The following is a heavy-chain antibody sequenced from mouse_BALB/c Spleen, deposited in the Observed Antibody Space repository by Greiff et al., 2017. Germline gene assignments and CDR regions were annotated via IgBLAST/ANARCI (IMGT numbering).Heavy chain of an antibody. CDR3: ARFYYGNYYFDY. J-gene: IGHJ2*01. CDR2: ISYSGST. V-gene: IGHV3-8*02. D-gene: IGHD2-1*01. CDR1: GDSITSGY. Sequence: EVQVVESGPSLVKPSQTLSLTCSVTGDSITSGYWNWIRKFPGNKLEYMGYISYSGSTYYNPSLKSRISITRDTSKNQYYLQLNSVTTEDTATYYCARFYYGNYYFDYWGQGTTLTVSS.